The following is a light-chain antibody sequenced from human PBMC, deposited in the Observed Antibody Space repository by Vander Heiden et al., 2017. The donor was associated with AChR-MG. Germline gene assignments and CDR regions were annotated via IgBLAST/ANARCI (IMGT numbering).Light chain of an antibody. Sequence: DIQMTQSPSTLSASVGDRVTITCRASQSISSWLAWYQQKPGKAPKLLIDDASRVESGVPSRFSGSGSGTEFTLTISSLQPDDFATYYCQQDNSYHTFGQGTKVEIK. CDR1: QSISSW. J-gene: IGKJ1*01. CDR3: QQDNSYHT. V-gene: IGKV1-5*01. CDR2: DAS.